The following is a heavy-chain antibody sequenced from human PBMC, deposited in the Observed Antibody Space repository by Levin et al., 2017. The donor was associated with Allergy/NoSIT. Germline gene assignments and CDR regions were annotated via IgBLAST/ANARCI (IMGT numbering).Heavy chain of an antibody. J-gene: IGHJ6*03. CDR3: ARVRGLGVIIRPYYYYYYMDV. Sequence: SETLSLTCAVYGGSFSGYYWSWIRQPPGKGLEWIGEINHSGSTNYNPSLKSRVTISVDTSKNQFSLKLSSVTAADTAVYYCARVRGLGVIIRPYYYYYYMDVWGKGTTVTVSS. D-gene: IGHD3-10*01. CDR2: INHSGST. V-gene: IGHV4-34*01. CDR1: GGSFSGYY.